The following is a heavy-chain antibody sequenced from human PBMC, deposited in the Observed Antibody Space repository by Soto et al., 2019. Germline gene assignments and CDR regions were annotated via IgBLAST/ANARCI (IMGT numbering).Heavy chain of an antibody. J-gene: IGHJ5*02. CDR2: INHSGST. CDR3: ARTYYDILTGYYNWFDP. V-gene: IGHV4-34*01. D-gene: IGHD3-9*01. Sequence: TLSLTCAVYGGSFSGYYWSWIRQPPGKGLEWIGEINHSGSTNYNPSLKSRVTISVDTSKNQFSLKLSSVTAADTAVYYCARTYYDILTGYYNWFDPWGKGTLVTVST. CDR1: GGSFSGYY.